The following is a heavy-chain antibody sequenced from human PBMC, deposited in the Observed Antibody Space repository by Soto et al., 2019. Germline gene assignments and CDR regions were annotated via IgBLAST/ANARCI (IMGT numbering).Heavy chain of an antibody. J-gene: IGHJ5*02. Sequence: PSETLSLTCTVSGGSISSGGYYWSWIRQHPGTGLEWIGYIYYSGSTYYNPSLKSRVTISVDTSKSQFSLKLSSVTAADSAVYYCARVRSYNLFDPWGQGTLVTVSS. CDR1: GGSISSGGYY. CDR3: ARVRSYNLFDP. V-gene: IGHV4-31*03. CDR2: IYYSGST.